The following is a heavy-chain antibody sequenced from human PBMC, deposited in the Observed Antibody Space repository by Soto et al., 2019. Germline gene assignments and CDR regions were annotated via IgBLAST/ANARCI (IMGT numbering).Heavy chain of an antibody. Sequence: GESLKISCKGSGYSFTSYWIGWVRQMPGKGLEWMGIIYPGDSDTRYSPSFQGQVTISADQSISTAYLQWSSLKASDTAMYYCARRQGCGGDCYSVFNWFDPWGQGTLVTVSS. J-gene: IGHJ5*02. CDR1: GYSFTSYW. CDR3: ARRQGCGGDCYSVFNWFDP. CDR2: IYPGDSDT. D-gene: IGHD2-21*01. V-gene: IGHV5-51*01.